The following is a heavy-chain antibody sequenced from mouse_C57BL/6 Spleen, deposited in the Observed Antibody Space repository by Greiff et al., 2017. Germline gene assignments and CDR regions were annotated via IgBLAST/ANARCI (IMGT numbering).Heavy chain of an antibody. J-gene: IGHJ2*01. CDR1: GYTFTDYY. CDR3: ARGTTVVADY. CDR2: INPNNGGT. Sequence: EVQLQQSGPELVKPGASVKISCKASGYTFTDYYMNWVKQSHGKSLEWIGDINPNNGGTSYNQKFKGKATLPVDKSSSPAFLVLRILTSEDSAVYYCARGTTVVADYWGQGTTLTVSS. V-gene: IGHV1-26*01. D-gene: IGHD1-1*01.